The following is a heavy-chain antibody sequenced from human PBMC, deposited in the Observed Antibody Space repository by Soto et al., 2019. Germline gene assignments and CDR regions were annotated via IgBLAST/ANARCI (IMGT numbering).Heavy chain of an antibody. CDR1: GFTFSSYA. J-gene: IGHJ5*02. D-gene: IGHD6-19*01. Sequence: GGSLRLSCAASGFTFSSYAMSWVCQAPGKGLEWVSAISGSGGSTYYADSVKGRFTISRDNSKNTLYLQMNSLRAEDTAVYYCAKRPIPVAGTGKWFDPWGQGTLVTVSS. CDR2: ISGSGGST. V-gene: IGHV3-23*01. CDR3: AKRPIPVAGTGKWFDP.